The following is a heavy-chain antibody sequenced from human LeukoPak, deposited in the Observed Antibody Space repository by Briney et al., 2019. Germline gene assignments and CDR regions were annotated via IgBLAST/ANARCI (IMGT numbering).Heavy chain of an antibody. V-gene: IGHV4-34*01. J-gene: IGHJ4*02. Sequence: SETLSLTCAVYGGSFRGYYWSWIRQPPGKGLEWIGEINHSGSTIYNPSLKSRVTISLDTSKNQFSLKLSSVTAADTPLYYCASGTSGYAYEDYFDYWGQGTLVTVSS. CDR1: GGSFRGYY. D-gene: IGHD5-12*01. CDR3: ASGTSGYAYEDYFDY. CDR2: INHSGST.